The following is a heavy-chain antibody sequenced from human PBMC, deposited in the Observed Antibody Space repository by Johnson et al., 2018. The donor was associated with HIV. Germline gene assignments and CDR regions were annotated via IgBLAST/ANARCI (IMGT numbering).Heavy chain of an antibody. CDR3: ARVSLGRHAFDI. D-gene: IGHD1-26*01. V-gene: IGHV3-13*01. Sequence: VQLVESGGGLVQPGGSLRLSCAASGFTFSSYDMHWVRQATGKGLEWVSAIGTAGDTYYPGSVKGRITISRDNSKNSLYLQMNSLRAEDTAVYYCARVSLGRHAFDIWGQGTMVTVSS. CDR2: IGTAGDT. J-gene: IGHJ3*02. CDR1: GFTFSSYD.